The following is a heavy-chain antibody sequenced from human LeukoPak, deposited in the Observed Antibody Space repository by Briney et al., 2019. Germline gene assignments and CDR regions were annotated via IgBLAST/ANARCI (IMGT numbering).Heavy chain of an antibody. CDR2: MYYSGST. Sequence: LETLSLTCTVSGGSLSSYYWTWIRQPPGKGLEWIGYMYYSGSTNYNPPLKRRVSISVNTSKNQFPLKLKFVTAPATASYLFSRGVGSGRFNYYGMDVWGQGTTVTVSS. CDR3: SRGVGSGRFNYYGMDV. CDR1: GGSLSSYY. J-gene: IGHJ6*02. V-gene: IGHV4-59*01. D-gene: IGHD3-10*01.